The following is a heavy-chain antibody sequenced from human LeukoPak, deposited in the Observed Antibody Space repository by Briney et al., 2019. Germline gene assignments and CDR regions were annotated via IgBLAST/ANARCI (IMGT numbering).Heavy chain of an antibody. Sequence: KPSETLSLTCTVSGGSFSSSTYFWGWIRQPPGKGLEWIGSIDYSGSTYHNPSLKSRVTISVDTSKNQFSLKLNSVTAADTAVYYCARGLSCTGGSCVWGQGTLVTVSS. CDR3: ARGLSCTGGSCV. CDR2: IDYSGST. CDR1: GGSFSSSTYF. V-gene: IGHV4-39*07. J-gene: IGHJ4*02. D-gene: IGHD2-15*01.